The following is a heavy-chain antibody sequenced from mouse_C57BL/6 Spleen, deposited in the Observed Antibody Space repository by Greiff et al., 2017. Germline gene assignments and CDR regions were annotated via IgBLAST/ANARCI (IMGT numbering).Heavy chain of an antibody. CDR2: INPSSGYT. CDR1: GYTFTSYW. CDR3: ARYGLTVSDY. Sequence: QVQLKESGAELAKPGASVKLSCKASGYTFTSYWMHWVKQRPGQGLEWIGYINPSSGYTKYNQKFKDKATLNADKSSSTAYMQLSSLTYEDSAVYYCARYGLTVSDYWGQGTTLTVSS. V-gene: IGHV1-7*01. J-gene: IGHJ2*01. D-gene: IGHD4-1*01.